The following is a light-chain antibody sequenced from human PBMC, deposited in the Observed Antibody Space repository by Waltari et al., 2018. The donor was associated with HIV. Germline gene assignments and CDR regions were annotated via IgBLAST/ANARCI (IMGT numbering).Light chain of an antibody. Sequence: QSVLTQPPSASGTPGQRVRISCSGSSSNIGSNYVSWYQQLPGTAPKLLMYRNDERPSGVPDRFSGSKSGTSASLAISGLRSEDEADYYCAAWDDSLSAWVFGGGTKLTVL. CDR1: SSNIGSNY. CDR3: AAWDDSLSAWV. CDR2: RND. J-gene: IGLJ3*02. V-gene: IGLV1-47*01.